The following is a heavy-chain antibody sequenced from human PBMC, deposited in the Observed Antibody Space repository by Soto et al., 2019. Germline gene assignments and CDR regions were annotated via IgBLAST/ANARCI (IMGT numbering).Heavy chain of an antibody. V-gene: IGHV3-13*01. J-gene: IGHJ4*02. Sequence: EVQLVESGGGLVQPGGSLRLSCAASGFTFSRYDMHWVRQATGKGLEWASTIATAGDTYYSGSVKGRFTISRENAKNSLYLQMNSLRAGDTAVYYCARDSDLDYWGQGTLVTVSS. CDR3: ARDSDLDY. CDR2: IATAGDT. CDR1: GFTFSRYD. D-gene: IGHD6-25*01.